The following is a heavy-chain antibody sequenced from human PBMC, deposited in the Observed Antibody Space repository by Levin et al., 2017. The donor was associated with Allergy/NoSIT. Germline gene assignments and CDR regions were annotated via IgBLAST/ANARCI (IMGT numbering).Heavy chain of an antibody. CDR2: IYYSGST. CDR3: ARRSSIGDSYYYMDV. V-gene: IGHV4-59*01. Sequence: ASETLSLTCTVSGGSISNYYWTWIRQPPGKGLEYIGYIYYSGSTNYNPSLKSRVTVSVETSKSQFSLKLSSVTAADTAVYYCARRSSIGDSYYYMDVWGKGTTVTVSS. D-gene: IGHD3-3*02. J-gene: IGHJ6*03. CDR1: GGSISNYY.